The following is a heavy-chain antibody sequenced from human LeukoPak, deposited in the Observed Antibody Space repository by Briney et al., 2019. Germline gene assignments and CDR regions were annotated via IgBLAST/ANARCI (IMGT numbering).Heavy chain of an antibody. CDR1: GFTFSSYA. CDR3: VQEGPRGLAFDI. J-gene: IGHJ3*02. V-gene: IGHV3-23*01. CDR2: IRDNGGNT. Sequence: GGSLRLSCAASGFTFSSYAMTWVRQAPGKGLEWVSTIRDNGGNTYYADSVKGRFTISRDNSKNTLCLQMNSLRAEDTAVYYCVQEGPRGLAFDIWGQGTKVTVSS.